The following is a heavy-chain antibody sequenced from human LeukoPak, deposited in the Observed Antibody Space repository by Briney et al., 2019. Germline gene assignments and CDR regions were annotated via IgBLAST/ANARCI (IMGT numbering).Heavy chain of an antibody. V-gene: IGHV4-34*01. Sequence: SETLSLTCAVYGGSFSGYYWSWIRQPPGKGLEWIGEINHSGSTNYNPSLKSRVTISVDTSKNQFSLKLSSVTAADTAVYYCARGSWSKAARPKYFDYWGQGTLVTVSS. CDR1: GGSFSGYY. D-gene: IGHD6-6*01. CDR3: ARGSWSKAARPKYFDY. CDR2: INHSGST. J-gene: IGHJ4*02.